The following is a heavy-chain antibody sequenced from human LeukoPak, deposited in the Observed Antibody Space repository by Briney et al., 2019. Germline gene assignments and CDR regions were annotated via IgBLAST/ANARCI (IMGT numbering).Heavy chain of an antibody. Sequence: PSETLSLTCTVSGGSISSGSYYWSWIRQPAGKGLEWIGRIYTSGSTNYNPSLKSRVTISVDTSKNQFSLKLSSVTAADTAVYYCASFFYNWNDGFAFDIWGQGTMVTVSS. CDR3: ASFFYNWNDGFAFDI. J-gene: IGHJ3*02. CDR1: GGSISSGSYY. CDR2: IYTSGST. V-gene: IGHV4-61*02. D-gene: IGHD1-20*01.